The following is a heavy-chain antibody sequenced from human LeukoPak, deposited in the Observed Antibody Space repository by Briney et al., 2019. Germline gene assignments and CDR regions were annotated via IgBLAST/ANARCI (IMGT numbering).Heavy chain of an antibody. CDR2: IYYSGRT. D-gene: IGHD3-10*01. J-gene: IGHJ4*02. Sequence: SETLSLTCTVSGGSISGSSYYGGWIRQPPGKGRGWIGSIYYSGRTYYNPSLTSRVTISVETSKSQLSLKLSSVTAADTAVYYCARRNMERGLRSIDGWGQGTLVSVSA. CDR1: GGSISGSSYY. V-gene: IGHV4-39*01. CDR3: ARRNMERGLRSIDG.